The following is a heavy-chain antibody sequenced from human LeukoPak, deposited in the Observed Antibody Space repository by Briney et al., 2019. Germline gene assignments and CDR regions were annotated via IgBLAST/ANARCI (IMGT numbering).Heavy chain of an antibody. CDR1: GFTVSNNY. J-gene: IGHJ4*02. CDR3: VKDLSGSYSFDY. V-gene: IGHV3-66*01. CDR2: IYSGGST. Sequence: GGSLRLSCAASGFTVSNNYMSWVRQAPGKGLEWVSVIYSGGSTDYADSVKGRFTISRDNSKNTLYLQMSSLRPEDTAVYHCVKDLSGSYSFDYWGQGTLVTVSS. D-gene: IGHD1-26*01.